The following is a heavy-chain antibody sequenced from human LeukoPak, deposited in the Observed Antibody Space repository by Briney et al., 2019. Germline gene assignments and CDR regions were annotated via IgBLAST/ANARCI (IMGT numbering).Heavy chain of an antibody. CDR3: TSFGSYRLYY. CDR1: GFTFSNAW. J-gene: IGHJ4*02. Sequence: GGSLRLSCAASGFTFSNAWMSWVRQAPGKGLEWVGRIKRKTDGSTTDYAAPVKGRFTISRDDSKNTLYLQMNSLKTEDTAVYYCTSFGSYRLYYWGQGTLVTMSS. V-gene: IGHV3-15*01. CDR2: IKRKTDGSTT. D-gene: IGHD3-16*02.